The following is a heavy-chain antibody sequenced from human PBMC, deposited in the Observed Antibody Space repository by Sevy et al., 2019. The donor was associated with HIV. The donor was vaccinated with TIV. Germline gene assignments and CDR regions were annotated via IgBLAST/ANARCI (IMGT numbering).Heavy chain of an antibody. Sequence: AGSLRLSCAAFGFKFRNSWMAWVRQTPGKGLEFLAGIKQDGYETYYVDSVKGRFTISRDNAKNSLHLQMNSLRAEDTAIYFCVRDKEVGASILDYWGQGTPVTVSS. CDR2: IKQDGYET. V-gene: IGHV3-7*03. D-gene: IGHD1-26*01. CDR3: VRDKEVGASILDY. CDR1: GFKFRNSW. J-gene: IGHJ4*02.